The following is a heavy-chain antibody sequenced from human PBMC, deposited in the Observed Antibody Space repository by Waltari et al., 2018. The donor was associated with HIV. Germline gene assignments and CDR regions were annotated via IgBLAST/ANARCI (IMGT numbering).Heavy chain of an antibody. Sequence: EVQLVESGGGLVQPGGSLRLSCAASGFTCGSYDMHWVRQATGKGLEWVSAIGTAGDTYYPGSVKGRFTISRENAKNSLYLQMNSLRAGDTAVYYCARKGFLGGMDVWGQGTTVTVSS. V-gene: IGHV3-13*01. CDR1: GFTCGSYD. J-gene: IGHJ6*02. CDR2: IGTAGDT. D-gene: IGHD3-16*01. CDR3: ARKGFLGGMDV.